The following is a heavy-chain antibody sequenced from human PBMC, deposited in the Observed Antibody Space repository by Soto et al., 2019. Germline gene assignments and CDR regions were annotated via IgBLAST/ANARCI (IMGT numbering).Heavy chain of an antibody. CDR2: ISYDGSNK. D-gene: IGHD3-9*01. Sequence: RHPKTASELNFRSHAMRRVRQTTGKGLEWVAVISYDGSNKYYADSVKGRFTISRDNSKNTLYLQMNSLRAEDTAVYYCARDRCPPGYDILTGYYYYYGMDVWGQGTTVTVSS. CDR1: ELNFRSHA. CDR3: ARDRCPPGYDILTGYYYYYGMDV. J-gene: IGHJ6*02. V-gene: IGHV3-30-3*01.